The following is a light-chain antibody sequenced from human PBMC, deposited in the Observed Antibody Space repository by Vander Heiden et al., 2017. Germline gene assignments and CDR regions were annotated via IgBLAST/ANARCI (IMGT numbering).Light chain of an antibody. CDR2: GAS. CDR3: QQYNNWPVWT. Sequence: EIEMTQSPATLSVSPEARATPSCRASPSVSSNLAWYQQKPGRAPRLLIYGASSRATGIPARFSGSGSGTEFTLTISSLLSEDFAVYYCQQYNNWPVWTFGQGTKVEIK. V-gene: IGKV3-15*01. J-gene: IGKJ1*01. CDR1: PSVSSN.